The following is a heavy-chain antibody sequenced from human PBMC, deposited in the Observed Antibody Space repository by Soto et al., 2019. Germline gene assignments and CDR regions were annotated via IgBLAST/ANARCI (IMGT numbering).Heavy chain of an antibody. Sequence: ASVKVSCKASGYTFTSYDINWVRQATGQGLEWMGWMNPNSGNTGYAQKFQGRVTMTRNTSISTAYMELSSLRSEDTAVYYCARGPAKVVIIWKYYMDVWGKGTTVTVSS. V-gene: IGHV1-8*01. CDR1: GYTFTSYD. J-gene: IGHJ6*03. CDR2: MNPNSGNT. D-gene: IGHD3-3*01. CDR3: ARGPAKVVIIWKYYMDV.